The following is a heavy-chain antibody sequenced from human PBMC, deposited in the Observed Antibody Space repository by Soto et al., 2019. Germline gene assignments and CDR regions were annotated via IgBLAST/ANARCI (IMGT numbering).Heavy chain of an antibody. CDR1: GFIFSSYG. D-gene: IGHD5-18*01. CDR3: AKDRDTAMVTDYYYGMDV. Sequence: QVQLVESGGGVVQPGRSLRLSCAASGFIFSSYGMHWVRQAPGKGLEWVAVISYDGSNKYYADSVKGRFTISRDNSKNTLYLQMNSLRAEDTAVYYCAKDRDTAMVTDYYYGMDVWGQGTTVTVSS. V-gene: IGHV3-30*18. J-gene: IGHJ6*02. CDR2: ISYDGSNK.